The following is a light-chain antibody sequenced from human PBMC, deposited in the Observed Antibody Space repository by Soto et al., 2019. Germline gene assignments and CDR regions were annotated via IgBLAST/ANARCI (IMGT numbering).Light chain of an antibody. CDR1: ASNVGSTY. CDR2: KNN. V-gene: IGLV1-47*01. Sequence: QSVLTQPPSASGTPGQRVSISCSGSASNVGSTYVFWYQQVPGTAPTLLIYKNNQRPSGVSDRFSGSKSGTSASLAISGLRVDDEADYYCSSYTSTRTYVFGTGTKLTVL. CDR3: SSYTSTRTYV. J-gene: IGLJ1*01.